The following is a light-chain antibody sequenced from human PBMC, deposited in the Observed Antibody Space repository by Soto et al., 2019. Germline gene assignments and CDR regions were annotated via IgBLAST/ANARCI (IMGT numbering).Light chain of an antibody. CDR2: HDT. V-gene: IGLV2-14*03. CDR3: QSYDSSLSGYV. J-gene: IGLJ1*01. CDR1: SSDVGGYNY. Sequence: QSALTQPASVSGSPGQSITISCTGTSSDVGGYNYVSWYQQHPGDAPKLLIYHDTNRPSGVPDRFSGSKSGTSASLAITGLQAEDETDYYCQSYDSSLSGYVFGTGTKVTVL.